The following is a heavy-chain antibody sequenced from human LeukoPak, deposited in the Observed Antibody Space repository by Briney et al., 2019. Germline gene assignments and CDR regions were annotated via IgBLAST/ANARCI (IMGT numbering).Heavy chain of an antibody. Sequence: GRSLRLSCAASGFTFNTYAMHWVRQAPDKGLEWVAVISYDGSHQSYADSVKGRFTISRDNAKNSLYLQMNSLRAEDTAVYYCARVAWIQLNFDYWGQGTLVTVSS. CDR3: ARVAWIQLNFDY. J-gene: IGHJ4*02. CDR1: GFTFNTYA. D-gene: IGHD5-18*01. V-gene: IGHV3-30-3*01. CDR2: ISYDGSHQ.